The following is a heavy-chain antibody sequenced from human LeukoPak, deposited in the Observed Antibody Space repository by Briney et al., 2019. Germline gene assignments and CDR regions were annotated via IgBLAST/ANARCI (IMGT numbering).Heavy chain of an antibody. CDR2: IYPGDSDT. V-gene: IGHV5-51*01. CDR1: GYSFTSYW. Sequence: GESLKISCKGSGYSFTSYWIGWVRQMPGKGLEWMGIIYPGDSDTRYSPSFQGQVTISADKSNSTAYLQWSSLKASDTAMYYCARWKDSSGYYSYYFDYWGQGTLVTVSS. J-gene: IGHJ4*02. CDR3: ARWKDSSGYYSYYFDY. D-gene: IGHD3-22*01.